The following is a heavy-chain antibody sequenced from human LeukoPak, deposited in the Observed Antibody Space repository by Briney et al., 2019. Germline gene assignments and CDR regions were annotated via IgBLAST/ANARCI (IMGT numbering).Heavy chain of an antibody. CDR1: GGSISSGSYY. Sequence: SQTLSLTCTVSGGSISSGSYYWSWIRQPAGKGLEWIGRIYTSGSTNYNPSLKSRVTISVDKSENQFSLKLSSVTAADTAVYYCASAIIAVASFDYWGQGTLVTVSS. CDR3: ASAIIAVASFDY. V-gene: IGHV4-61*02. D-gene: IGHD6-19*01. CDR2: IYTSGST. J-gene: IGHJ4*02.